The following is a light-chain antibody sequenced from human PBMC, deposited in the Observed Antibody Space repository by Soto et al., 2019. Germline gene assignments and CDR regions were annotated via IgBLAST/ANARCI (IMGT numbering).Light chain of an antibody. CDR1: QSLNSNY. Sequence: EIVLTQSPGTLSLSPGERATLSCRASQSLNSNYLAWYQQKPGQAPRLLIYGASSRATGISDRFSGSGSGTDFTLTISRLEPEDFAVYYCQQFGSSPRFTFGPGTKVDIK. V-gene: IGKV3-20*01. CDR3: QQFGSSPRFT. CDR2: GAS. J-gene: IGKJ3*01.